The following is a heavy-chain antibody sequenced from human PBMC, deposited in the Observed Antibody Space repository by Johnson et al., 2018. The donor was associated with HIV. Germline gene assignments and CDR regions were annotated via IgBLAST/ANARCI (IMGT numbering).Heavy chain of an antibody. CDR1: NFTFKDYY. Sequence: QVQLVESGGDLIKPGGSLRLSCAASNFTFKDYYMNWIRQAPGKGLEWISYISGSGFDTFYADSVKGRFTISRDNAKNSLYLQMNRLRAEDTAGYYCARDRTSQRWELLPDDAFDIWGQGTMVTVSS. D-gene: IGHD1-26*01. CDR2: ISGSGFDT. J-gene: IGHJ3*02. V-gene: IGHV3-11*04. CDR3: ARDRTSQRWELLPDDAFDI.